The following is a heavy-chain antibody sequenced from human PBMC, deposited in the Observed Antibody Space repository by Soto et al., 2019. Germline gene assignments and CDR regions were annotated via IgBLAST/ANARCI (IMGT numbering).Heavy chain of an antibody. CDR2: ISYSGST. D-gene: IGHD2-15*01. CDR3: ATMGTPATGLYFFDY. Sequence: QVQLQESGPGLVKPSQTLSLTCTVSGGSISSGNYYWSWIRQPPGKGLEWIGFISYSGSTYYSTSLKSRVTISVDTSKSQFSLNLSFVTAADTAVYYCATMGTPATGLYFFDYWGQGSLVTDS. V-gene: IGHV4-30-4*01. J-gene: IGHJ4*02. CDR1: GGSISSGNYY.